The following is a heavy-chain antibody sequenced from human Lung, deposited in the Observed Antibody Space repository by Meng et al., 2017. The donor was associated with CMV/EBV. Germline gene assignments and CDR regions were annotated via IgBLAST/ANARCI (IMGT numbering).Heavy chain of an antibody. D-gene: IGHD6-13*01. V-gene: IGHV1-2*02. CDR2: IKPNSGAT. J-gene: IGHJ4*02. CDR3: ARAPGLSLAAAASDAYFDK. CDR1: GYTFTNYY. Sequence: AXVXVSXXASGYTFTNYYIHWVRQAPGQGLEWMGWIKPNSGATNYVQKLQGRLTVTGDTSITTAYMELTRLRSDDTAVYYCARAPGLSLAAAASDAYFDKWGQGTXVTVSS.